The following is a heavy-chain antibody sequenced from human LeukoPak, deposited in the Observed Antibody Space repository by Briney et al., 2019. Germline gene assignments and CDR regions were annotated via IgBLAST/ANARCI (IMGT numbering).Heavy chain of an antibody. J-gene: IGHJ6*02. Sequence: SETLSLTCTVSGGSISSYYWSWIRQPPGKGLEWIGYIYHSGSTYYNPSLKSRVTISVDRSKNQFSLKLSSVTAADTAVYYCARVRRYSGSENYYYYGMDVWGQGTTVTVSS. CDR1: GGSISSYY. CDR2: IYHSGST. D-gene: IGHD5-12*01. CDR3: ARVRRYSGSENYYYYGMDV. V-gene: IGHV4-59*12.